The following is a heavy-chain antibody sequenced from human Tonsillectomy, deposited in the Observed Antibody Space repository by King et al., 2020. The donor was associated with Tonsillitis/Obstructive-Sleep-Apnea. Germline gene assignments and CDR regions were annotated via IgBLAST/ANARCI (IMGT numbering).Heavy chain of an antibody. CDR2: IYWDDDK. CDR1: GFSLSTSGVG. V-gene: IGHV2-5*02. CDR3: AHRLGFYGSGSYYPYDY. Sequence: LTLKESGPTLVKPTQTLTLTCTFSGFSLSTSGVGVGWIRQPPGKALEWLALIYWDDDKRYSPSLKSRLTISKDTSKNQVVLTMTNMDPVDTATYYCAHRLGFYGSGSYYPYDYWGQGTLVTVSS. D-gene: IGHD3-10*01. J-gene: IGHJ4*02.